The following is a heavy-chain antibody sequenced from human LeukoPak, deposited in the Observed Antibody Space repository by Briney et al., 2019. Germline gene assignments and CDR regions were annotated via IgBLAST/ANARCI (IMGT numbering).Heavy chain of an antibody. D-gene: IGHD2/OR15-2a*01. V-gene: IGHV4-34*01. CDR2: INHSGST. CDR3: ARNPKKRNTNYYYYFMDV. Sequence: SETLSLPCAVYGESFRVYYWRGIPHPPGKGREWIGEINHSGSTNYDPSLKSRVTISVDTSKNQFSLKLSSVTAADTAVYYCARNPKKRNTNYYYYFMDVWGKGTTVTVSS. J-gene: IGHJ6*03. CDR1: GESFRVYY.